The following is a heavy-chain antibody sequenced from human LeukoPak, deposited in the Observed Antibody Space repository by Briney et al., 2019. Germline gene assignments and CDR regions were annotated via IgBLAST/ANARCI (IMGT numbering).Heavy chain of an antibody. D-gene: IGHD6-19*01. CDR3: VKGSGTGWYGS. CDR2: ISGHGDRA. J-gene: IGHJ5*02. CDR1: GFTFSNYA. Sequence: GGSLRLSCAASGFTFSNYAMSWVRQAPGKGLEYVSAISGHGDRAYYGDSVKGRFIISRDNSKDTLYLQMTSLRTEDTAVYYCVKGSGTGWYGSWGQGTLITVSS. V-gene: IGHV3-64D*08.